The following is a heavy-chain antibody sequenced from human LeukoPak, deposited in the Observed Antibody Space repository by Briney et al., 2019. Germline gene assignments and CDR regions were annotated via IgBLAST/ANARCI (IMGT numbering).Heavy chain of an antibody. D-gene: IGHD6-19*01. CDR2: IKQDGSEK. J-gene: IGHJ4*02. Sequence: GGSLRLSCAASGFTLNSYWMTWVRQAPGKGLEWVAKIKQDGSEKYYVDSVKGRFTISRDNAKNSLYLQMNSLRAEDTAVYYCVREGPYSSGWFWGQGTLVTVSS. V-gene: IGHV3-7*01. CDR1: GFTLNSYW. CDR3: VREGPYSSGWF.